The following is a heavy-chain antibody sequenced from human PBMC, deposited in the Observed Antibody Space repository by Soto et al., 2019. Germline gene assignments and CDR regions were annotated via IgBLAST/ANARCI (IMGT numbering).Heavy chain of an antibody. V-gene: IGHV1-8*01. CDR2: MNPNSGNT. D-gene: IGHD3-3*01. Sequence: ASVKVSCKASGYTFTSYDINWVRQATGQGLEWMGWMNPNSGNTGYAQKFQGRVTMTRNTSISTAYMELSSLRSEDTAVYYCARVHDFWSGYRPPYSHYYMDVWGKGTTVTVSS. CDR3: ARVHDFWSGYRPPYSHYYMDV. J-gene: IGHJ6*03. CDR1: GYTFTSYD.